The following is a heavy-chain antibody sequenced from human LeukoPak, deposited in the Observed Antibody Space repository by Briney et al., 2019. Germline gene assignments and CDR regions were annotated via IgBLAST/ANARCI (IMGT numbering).Heavy chain of an antibody. D-gene: IGHD4-17*01. V-gene: IGHV3-74*01. Sequence: GGSLRLSCAASGFIFSSYWMHWVRQAPGKGLVWVSRINSDGSSTSYADSVKGRFTISRDNAKNTLYLQMNSLRAEDTAVYYCAKDTHDYGAVDPPYYGMDVWGKGTTVTVSS. J-gene: IGHJ6*04. CDR3: AKDTHDYGAVDPPYYGMDV. CDR2: INSDGSST. CDR1: GFIFSSYW.